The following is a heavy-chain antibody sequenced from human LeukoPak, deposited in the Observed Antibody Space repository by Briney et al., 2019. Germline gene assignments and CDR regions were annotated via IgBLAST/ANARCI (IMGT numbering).Heavy chain of an antibody. D-gene: IGHD6-13*01. CDR2: TYYRSRWYN. J-gene: IGHJ4*02. V-gene: IGHV6-1*01. CDR3: ARESLGYSSGWYEIFFDY. Sequence: SQTLSLTCAISGDSVSSNSAAWNWIRQSPSRGLEWLGRTYYRSRWYNDYAVSVKSRITINPDTSKNQFSLQLNSVTPEDTAVYYCARESLGYSSGWYEIFFDYWGQGTLVTVSS. CDR1: GDSVSSNSAA.